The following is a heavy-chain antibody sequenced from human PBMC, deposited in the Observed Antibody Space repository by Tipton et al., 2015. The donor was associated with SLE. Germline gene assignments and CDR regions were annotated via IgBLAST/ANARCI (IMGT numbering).Heavy chain of an antibody. V-gene: IGHV3-11*01. CDR1: GFTFSDYY. D-gene: IGHD3-3*01. CDR2: ISSSGSTI. Sequence: GSLRLSCAASGFTFSDYYMSWIRQAPGKGLEWVSYISSSGSTIYYADSVKGRFTISRDNAKNSLYLQMNSLRAEDTAVYYCARPITIFGVASGDAFDIWGQGTMVTVSS. CDR3: ARPITIFGVASGDAFDI. J-gene: IGHJ3*02.